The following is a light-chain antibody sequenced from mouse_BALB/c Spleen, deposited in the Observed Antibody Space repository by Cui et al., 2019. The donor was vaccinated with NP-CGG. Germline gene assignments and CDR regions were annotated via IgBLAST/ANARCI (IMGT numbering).Light chain of an antibody. CDR3: ALWYSNHWV. Sequence: QAVVTQESALTTSPGETVTLTCRSSTGAVTTSNYANWVQEKPDHLVTGLIGGTNNRAPGVPARFSGSLIGDKAALTITGAQTEDEAIYFCALWYSNHWVFDGGTKLTVL. V-gene: IGLV1*01. CDR1: TGAVTTSNY. CDR2: GTN. J-gene: IGLJ1*01.